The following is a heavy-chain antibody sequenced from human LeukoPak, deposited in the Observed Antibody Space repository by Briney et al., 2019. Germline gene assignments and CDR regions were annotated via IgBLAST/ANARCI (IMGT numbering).Heavy chain of an antibody. CDR1: GYTFTYYY. J-gene: IGHJ5*02. D-gene: IGHD2-15*01. Sequence: ASVKVSCKASGYTFTYYYIHWMRQAPGQGLECMGWINPDSDVTSYAQKFQGRVTMTRDTSISTVYVELSRLTSDDTAVYYCARSDSYTWFDPWGQGTLVTVSS. V-gene: IGHV1-2*02. CDR3: ARSDSYTWFDP. CDR2: INPDSDVT.